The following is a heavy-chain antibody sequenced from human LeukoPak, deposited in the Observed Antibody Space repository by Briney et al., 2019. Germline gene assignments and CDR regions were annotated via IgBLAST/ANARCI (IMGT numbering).Heavy chain of an antibody. V-gene: IGHV1-2*02. CDR3: ARGGGLEWLLYRSDWFGP. CDR2: INPNSGGT. CDR1: GYTFTGYY. J-gene: IGHJ5*02. Sequence: ASVKVSCKASGYTFTGYYMHWVRQAPGQGLEWMGWINPNSGGTNYAQKFQGRVTMTRDTSISTAYMELSRLRSDDTAVYYCARGGGLEWLLYRSDWFGPWGQGTLVTVSS. D-gene: IGHD3-3*01.